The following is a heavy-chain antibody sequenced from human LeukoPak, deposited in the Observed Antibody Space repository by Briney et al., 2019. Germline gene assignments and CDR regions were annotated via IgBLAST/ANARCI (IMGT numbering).Heavy chain of an antibody. CDR2: INPSDVST. CDR3: ARDPLRGIVGPQTFDY. Sequence: ASVKVSCKASGYTFTSYYMHWVRQAPGQGLEWMGMINPSDVSTSYAQKFQGRVTMTRDMSTGTVYTELSSLRSEDTAVYYCARDPLRGIVGPQTFDYWGQGTLVTVSS. V-gene: IGHV1-46*01. D-gene: IGHD1-26*01. CDR1: GYTFTSYY. J-gene: IGHJ4*02.